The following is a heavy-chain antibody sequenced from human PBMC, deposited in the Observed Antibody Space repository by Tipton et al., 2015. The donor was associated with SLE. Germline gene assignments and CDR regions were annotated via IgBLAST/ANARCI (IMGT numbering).Heavy chain of an antibody. CDR3: AKDPPIVVVVAATGNY. J-gene: IGHJ4*02. D-gene: IGHD2-15*01. CDR1: GFTFSSYA. V-gene: IGHV3-23*01. CDR2: ISGSGGST. Sequence: SLRLSCAASGFTFSSYAMSWVRQAPGKGLEWVSAISGSGGSTYYADSVKGRFTISRDNSKNTLYLQMNSLRAEDTAVYYCAKDPPIVVVVAATGNYWGQGTLVTVSS.